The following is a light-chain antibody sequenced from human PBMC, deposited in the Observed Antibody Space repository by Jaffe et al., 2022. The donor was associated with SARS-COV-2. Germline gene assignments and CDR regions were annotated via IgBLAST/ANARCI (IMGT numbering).Light chain of an antibody. Sequence: EIVLTQSPATLSLSPGERATLSCRASQSISDSFLAWYQQKPGQAPRLLIYDASSRATGIPDRFSGSGSGTDFTLTISRLEPEDFAVYYCQQYVSSPTFGQGTNVEIK. V-gene: IGKV3-20*01. CDR3: QQYVSSPT. CDR2: DAS. CDR1: QSISDSF. J-gene: IGKJ1*01.